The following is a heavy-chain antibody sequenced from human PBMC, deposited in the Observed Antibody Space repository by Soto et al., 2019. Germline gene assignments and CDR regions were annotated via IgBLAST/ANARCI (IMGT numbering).Heavy chain of an antibody. Sequence: PGGSLRLSCAVSGFTFSNYSINWVRQAPGKGLEWLSYISNNSSVKYYADSVKGRFTISRDNAKNSLYLQMNSLRDEDTALYYCVRYCSTTLCNGVATRTFDYWGQGTLVTVSS. CDR1: GFTFSNYS. CDR2: ISNNSSVK. V-gene: IGHV3-48*02. J-gene: IGHJ4*02. CDR3: VRYCSTTLCNGVATRTFDY. D-gene: IGHD2-2*01.